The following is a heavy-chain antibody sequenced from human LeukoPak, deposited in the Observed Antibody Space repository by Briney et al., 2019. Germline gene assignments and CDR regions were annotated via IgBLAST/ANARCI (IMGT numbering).Heavy chain of an antibody. CDR1: GFTFSRHA. J-gene: IGHJ4*02. CDR2: INDAGTT. Sequence: PGGSLRLSCAASGFTFSRHAMNWVRQAPGKGLEWVSVINDAGTTYYADSVQGRFTISRDNSKNMLYLQMNSLRAEDTAVYYCAKWSIVVVPAAMEGIVDYWGQGTLVTVSS. V-gene: IGHV3-23*01. D-gene: IGHD2-2*01. CDR3: AKWSIVVVPAAMEGIVDY.